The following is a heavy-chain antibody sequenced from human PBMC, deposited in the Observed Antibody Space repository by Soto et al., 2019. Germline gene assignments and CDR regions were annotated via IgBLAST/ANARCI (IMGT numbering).Heavy chain of an antibody. CDR3: ARADRGWTFDY. V-gene: IGHV4-59*01. D-gene: IGHD6-19*01. Sequence: PSETLSLTCTVSGGSISSYYWSWIRQPPGKGLEWIGYIYYSGSTNYNPSLKSRVTISVDTSKNQFSLKLSSVTAADTAVYYCARADRGWTFDYWGQGTLVTVSS. CDR1: GGSISSYY. J-gene: IGHJ4*02. CDR2: IYYSGST.